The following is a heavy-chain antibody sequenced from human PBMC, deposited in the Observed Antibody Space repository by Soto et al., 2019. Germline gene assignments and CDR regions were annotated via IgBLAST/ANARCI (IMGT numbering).Heavy chain of an antibody. CDR1: GYTFTSYD. CDR2: MNPNSGNT. D-gene: IGHD6-6*01. CDR3: ARRRVAAKNWFDP. V-gene: IGHV1-8*01. Sequence: ASVKVSCTASGYTFTSYDINWVRQTTGQGLEWMGWMNPNSGNTGYAQKFQGRVTMTRNTSMSTAYMELSSLRSEDTAVYYCARRRVAAKNWFDPWGQGTLVTVSS. J-gene: IGHJ5*02.